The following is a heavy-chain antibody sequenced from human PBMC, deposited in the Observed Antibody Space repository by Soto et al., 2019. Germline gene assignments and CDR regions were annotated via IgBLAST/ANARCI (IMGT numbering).Heavy chain of an antibody. CDR1: GYTFKRFG. CDR2: ISVYSGNT. Sequence: ASMKVSCKASGYTFKRFGIAWVRQAPGQGLEWMGWISVYSGNTNYAQKVQGRVTMTTDTSTSTAYMELRSLRSDDTAVYYCARDEILTGFRYYYGMDVWGQGTTVTVSS. J-gene: IGHJ6*02. CDR3: ARDEILTGFRYYYGMDV. D-gene: IGHD3-9*01. V-gene: IGHV1-18*04.